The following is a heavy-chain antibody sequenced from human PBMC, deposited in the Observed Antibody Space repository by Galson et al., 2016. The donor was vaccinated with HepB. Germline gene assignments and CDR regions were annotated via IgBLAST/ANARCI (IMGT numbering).Heavy chain of an antibody. D-gene: IGHD5-24*01. V-gene: IGHV3-21*04. Sequence: SLRLSCAASGFTFRTYNMNWVRQAPGKGLEWVSSISSGSSYIYYADSVKGRFTISRDNARNSLYLQMNSLRSDDTAVYYCARDRDYLLDSWGQGTLVTVSP. J-gene: IGHJ4*02. CDR3: ARDRDYLLDS. CDR1: GFTFRTYN. CDR2: ISSGSSYI.